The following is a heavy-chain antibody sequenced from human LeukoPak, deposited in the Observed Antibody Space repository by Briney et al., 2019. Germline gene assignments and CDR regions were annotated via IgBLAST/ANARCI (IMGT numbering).Heavy chain of an antibody. D-gene: IGHD6-13*01. Sequence: PGRSLRLSCAASQFTFSNHGMHWVRQAPGKGLEWVAVIWYDGSNKYYADSVKGRFTISRDNAKNSLYLQMNSLRAEDTAVYYCARGVVAAAGTYYYYGMDVWGQGTTVTVSS. CDR3: ARGVVAAAGTYYYYGMDV. CDR1: QFTFSNHG. CDR2: IWYDGSNK. V-gene: IGHV3-33*01. J-gene: IGHJ6*02.